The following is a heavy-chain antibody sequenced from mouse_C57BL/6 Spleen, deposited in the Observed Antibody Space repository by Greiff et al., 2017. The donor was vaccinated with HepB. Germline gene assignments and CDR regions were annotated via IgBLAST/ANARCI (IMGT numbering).Heavy chain of an antibody. D-gene: IGHD1-1*01. CDR3: ANYYGSPGWYFDV. CDR2: IYPRSGNT. CDR1: GYTFTSYG. J-gene: IGHJ1*03. Sequence: QVQLQQSGAELARPGASVKLSCKASGYTFTSYGISWVKQRTGQGLEWIGEIYPRSGNTYYNEKFKGKATLTADKSSSTAYMELRSLTSEDSAVYFCANYYGSPGWYFDVWGTGTTVTVSS. V-gene: IGHV1-81*01.